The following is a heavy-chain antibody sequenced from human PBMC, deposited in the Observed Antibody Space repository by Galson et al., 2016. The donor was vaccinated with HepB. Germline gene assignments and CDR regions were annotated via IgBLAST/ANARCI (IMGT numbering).Heavy chain of an antibody. J-gene: IGHJ4*02. CDR1: GFNFWSYA. D-gene: IGHD3-3*01. V-gene: IGHV3-30*04. CDR2: ISYDGSNK. CDR3: ARDGGWNYDYFDY. Sequence: SLRLSCAASGFNFWSYAIDWVGQSRGKGLEWVAVISYDGSNKYYADYVKGRFTISRDNSKNTLYVQMNSLRVEDTAVYYCARDGGWNYDYFDYWGQGTLATVSS.